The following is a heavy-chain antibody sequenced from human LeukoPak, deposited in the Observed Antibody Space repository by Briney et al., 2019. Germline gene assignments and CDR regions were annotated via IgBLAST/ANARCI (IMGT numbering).Heavy chain of an antibody. J-gene: IGHJ3*02. V-gene: IGHV4-39*01. CDR1: GVSIRSTSYY. CDR3: ARLPDAFDI. Sequence: SETLSLTCTVSGVSIRSTSYYWGWIRQPPGKGLEWIGSIYFSGNTYYNPSLKTRVTISVDTSKNQFSLKLSSVTAADTAVYYCARLPDAFDIWGQGTMVTVSS. CDR2: IYFSGNT.